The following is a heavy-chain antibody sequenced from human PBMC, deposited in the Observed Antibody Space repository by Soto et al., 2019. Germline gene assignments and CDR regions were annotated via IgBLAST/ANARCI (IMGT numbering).Heavy chain of an antibody. CDR2: IFPSDSDT. CDR1: GYKFTSSW. D-gene: IGHD3-22*01. V-gene: IGHV5-51*01. J-gene: IGHJ5*02. Sequence: GESLKISCRTSGYKFTSSWIAWVRQKPGKGLEWIGIIFPSDSDTRYSPSFQGQVTISADRSTSTVFLQWASLKASDTAVYFCARKDKSGYFNWFDPWGQGTLVTVSS. CDR3: ARKDKSGYFNWFDP.